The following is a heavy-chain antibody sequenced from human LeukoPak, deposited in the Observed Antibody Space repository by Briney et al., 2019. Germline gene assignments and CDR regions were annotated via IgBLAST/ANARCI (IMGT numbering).Heavy chain of an antibody. CDR2: ISPNSVEK. J-gene: IGHJ3*02. CDR1: GDTFSDYY. CDR3: ARKRGGGVDRSGFAI. Sequence: ATLKLSCTASGDTFSDYYMHWVRQAPAHGLEWMGWISPNSVEKVDAQMFQGRVNTTSDTCIRTADMVLSRTGSDDTGGYCCARKRGGGVDRSGFAIWGRGRMATVS. D-gene: IGHD3-22*01. V-gene: IGHV1-2*02.